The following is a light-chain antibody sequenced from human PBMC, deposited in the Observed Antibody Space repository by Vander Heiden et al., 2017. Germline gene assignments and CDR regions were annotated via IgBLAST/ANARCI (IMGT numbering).Light chain of an antibody. Sequence: DIQMTQSPAFLSASVGDRSTITCQGSQYIGKYLSWYQQKPGKAPNLLIYAASNLEVGVPSRFSASGSGTEFILTINSLQPEDIAVYYCQQHESLPTFVQGTKVEIK. CDR1: QYIGKY. V-gene: IGKV1-33*01. J-gene: IGKJ2*01. CDR2: AAS. CDR3: QQHESLPT.